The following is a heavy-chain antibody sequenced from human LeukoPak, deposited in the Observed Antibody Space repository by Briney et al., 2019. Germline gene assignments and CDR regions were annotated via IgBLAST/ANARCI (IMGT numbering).Heavy chain of an antibody. J-gene: IGHJ6*02. V-gene: IGHV4-59*08. CDR3: ARLLEVPRGYYGMDV. Sequence: SETLSLTCTVSGGSISSYYWSWIRQPPGKGLEWIGYIYYSGSTNYNPSLKSRVTISVDTSKNQLSLKLSSVTAADTAVYYCARLLEVPRGYYGMDVWGQGTTVTVSS. CDR2: IYYSGST. D-gene: IGHD1-1*01. CDR1: GGSISSYY.